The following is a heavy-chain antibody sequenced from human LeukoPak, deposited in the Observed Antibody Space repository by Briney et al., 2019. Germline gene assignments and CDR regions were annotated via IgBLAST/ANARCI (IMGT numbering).Heavy chain of an antibody. V-gene: IGHV3-33*06. CDR2: IWYDGSNK. J-gene: IGHJ4*02. CDR3: AKLVSWESPPDY. CDR1: GFTFSSYG. Sequence: GGSLRLSCAASGFTFSSYGMHWVRQAPGKGLEWVAVIWYDGSNKYYADSVKGRFTISRDNSKNTLYLRMNSLTTEDTALYYCAKLVSWESPPDYWGQGTLVTVSS. D-gene: IGHD1-26*01.